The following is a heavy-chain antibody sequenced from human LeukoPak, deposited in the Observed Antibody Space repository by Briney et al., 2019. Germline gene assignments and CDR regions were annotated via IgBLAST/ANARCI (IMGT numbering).Heavy chain of an antibody. CDR3: AKEGPDYSGSTFDY. CDR2: ISSSGSTI. Sequence: GGSLRLSCAASGFTFSSYEMNGVRQAPGKGLEWGSYISSSGSTIYYADSVKGRFTISRDNAKNSLYLQMNSLRAEDTALYYCAKEGPDYSGSTFDYWGQGTLVTVSS. D-gene: IGHD1-26*01. V-gene: IGHV3-48*03. J-gene: IGHJ4*02. CDR1: GFTFSSYE.